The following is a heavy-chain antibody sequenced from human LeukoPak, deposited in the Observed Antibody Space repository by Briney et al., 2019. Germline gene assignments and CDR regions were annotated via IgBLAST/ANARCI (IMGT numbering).Heavy chain of an antibody. V-gene: IGHV4-61*02. CDR2: IYTSGST. CDR3: ARDIAGYCSSTSCYTYYYYYMDV. Sequence: PSETLSLTCTVSGGSISSGSYYWSWIRQPAGKGLEWIGRIYTSGSTNYNPSLKSRVTISVDTSKNQFSLKLSSVTAADTAVYYCARDIAGYCSSTSCYTYYYYYMDVWGKGTTVTVSS. CDR1: GGSISSGSYY. D-gene: IGHD2-2*02. J-gene: IGHJ6*03.